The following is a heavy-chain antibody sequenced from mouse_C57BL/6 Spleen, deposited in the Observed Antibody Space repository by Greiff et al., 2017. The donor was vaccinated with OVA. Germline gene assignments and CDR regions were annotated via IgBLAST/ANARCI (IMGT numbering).Heavy chain of an antibody. CDR2: IHPNSGST. D-gene: IGHD2-4*01. CDR3: ARRADDYDRFDY. Sequence: QVQLQQPGAELVKPGASVKLSCKASGYTFTSYWMHWVKQRPGQGLEWIGMIHPNSGSTNYNEKFKSKATLTVDKSSSTAYMQLSSLTSEDSAVYYCARRADDYDRFDYWGQGTTLTVSS. V-gene: IGHV1-64*01. J-gene: IGHJ2*01. CDR1: GYTFTSYW.